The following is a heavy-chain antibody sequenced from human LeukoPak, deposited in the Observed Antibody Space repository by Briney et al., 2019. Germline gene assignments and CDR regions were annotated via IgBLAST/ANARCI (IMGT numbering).Heavy chain of an antibody. Sequence: PSETLSLTCTVSGGSISSSSYYWGWIRQPPGKGLEWIGSIYYSESTYYNPSLKSRVTISVDTSKNQFSLKLSSVTAADTAVYYCARDLFGYYYGSGSYYDYWGQGTLVTVSS. J-gene: IGHJ4*02. CDR3: ARDLFGYYYGSGSYYDY. V-gene: IGHV4-39*07. CDR1: GGSISSSSYY. D-gene: IGHD3-10*01. CDR2: IYYSEST.